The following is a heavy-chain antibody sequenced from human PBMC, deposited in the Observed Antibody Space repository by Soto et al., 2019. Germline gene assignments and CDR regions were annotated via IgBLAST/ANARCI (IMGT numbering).Heavy chain of an antibody. CDR2: IYYSGST. Sequence: ETLSLTCTVSGGSISSSSYYWGWIRQPPGKGLEWIGSIYYSGSTYYNPSLKSRVTISVDTSKNQFSLKLSSVTAADTAVYYCARPNRITMVRGADNWFDPWGQGTLVTVSS. CDR3: ARPNRITMVRGADNWFDP. V-gene: IGHV4-39*01. J-gene: IGHJ5*02. CDR1: GGSISSSSYY. D-gene: IGHD3-10*01.